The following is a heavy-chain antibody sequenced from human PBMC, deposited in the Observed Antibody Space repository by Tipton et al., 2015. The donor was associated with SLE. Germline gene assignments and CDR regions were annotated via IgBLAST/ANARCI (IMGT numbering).Heavy chain of an antibody. CDR1: GGSFSGYY. CDR2: INHSGST. CDR3: ASPLGYCSSTSCYTLVY. V-gene: IGHV4-34*01. J-gene: IGHJ4*02. D-gene: IGHD2-2*02. Sequence: LRLSCAVYGGSFSGYYRSWIRQPPGKGLEWIGEINHSGSTNYNPSLKSRVTISVDTSKNQFSLKLSSVTAADTAVYYCASPLGYCSSTSCYTLVYWGQGTLVTVSS.